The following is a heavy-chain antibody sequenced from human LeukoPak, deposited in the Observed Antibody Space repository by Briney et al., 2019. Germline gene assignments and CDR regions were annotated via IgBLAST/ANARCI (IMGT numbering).Heavy chain of an antibody. Sequence: GGSLRLSCASSGFSFSGYAMIWVRQAPGKGLELVSTISGSGASTFYADSVRGRFITSKDIPSNIVYLQMNSLRAEDTAVYYCARALIAYRVDPSDYWGQGTLVTVSS. J-gene: IGHJ4*02. CDR3: ARALIAYRVDPSDY. D-gene: IGHD2-21*01. CDR1: GFSFSGYA. CDR2: ISGSGAST. V-gene: IGHV3-23*01.